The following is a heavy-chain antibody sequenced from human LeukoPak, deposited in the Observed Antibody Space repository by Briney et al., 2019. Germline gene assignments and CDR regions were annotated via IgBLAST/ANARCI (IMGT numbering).Heavy chain of an antibody. D-gene: IGHD1-1*01. CDR2: INHSGST. CDR3: ARGGPGGLDY. V-gene: IGHV4-34*01. J-gene: IGHJ4*02. Sequence: SETLSLTCAVYGGSFSGYYWSWIGQPPGKGLEWIGEINHSGSTNYNPSLKSRVTISVDTSKNQFSLKLSSVTAADTAVYYCARGGPGGLDYWGQGTLVTVSS. CDR1: GGSFSGYY.